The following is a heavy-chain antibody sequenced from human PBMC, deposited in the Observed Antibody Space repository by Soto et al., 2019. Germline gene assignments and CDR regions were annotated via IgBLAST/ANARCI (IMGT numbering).Heavy chain of an antibody. CDR1: GGSISSYY. Sequence: SETLSLTCTVSGGSISSYYWSWIRQPPGKGLEWIGNIYYSGSTNYNPSLRSRVTISVDTSKNQFSLKLSSVTAADTAVYYCARGGRIVGATGLGHYFDYWGQGTLVTVSS. V-gene: IGHV4-59*08. J-gene: IGHJ4*02. D-gene: IGHD1-26*01. CDR3: ARGGRIVGATGLGHYFDY. CDR2: IYYSGST.